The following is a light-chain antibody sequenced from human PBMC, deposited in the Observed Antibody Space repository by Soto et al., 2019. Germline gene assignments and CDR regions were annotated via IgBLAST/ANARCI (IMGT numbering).Light chain of an antibody. V-gene: IGLV1-47*01. J-gene: IGLJ1*01. CDR2: RDN. CDR1: SSNIGSNY. CDR3: AAWDDSLSGRV. Sequence: QSALTQPPSASGTPGQRVTISCSGSSSNIGSNYVYWYQQLPGTAPKLLIYRDNQRPSGVPDRFSGSKSGTSASLAISGLRSEDEADYYCAAWDDSLSGRVFGTGTRSP.